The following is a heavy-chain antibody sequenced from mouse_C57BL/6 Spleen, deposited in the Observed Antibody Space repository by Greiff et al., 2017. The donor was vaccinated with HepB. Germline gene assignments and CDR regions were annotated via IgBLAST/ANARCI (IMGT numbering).Heavy chain of an antibody. V-gene: IGHV5-17*01. CDR3: AGDLFFDY. Sequence: EVKLMESGGGLVKPGGSLKLSCAASGFTFSDYGMHWVRQAPEKGLEWVAYISSGSSTIYYADTVKGRFTISRDNAKNTLFLQMTSLRSEDTAMYYCAGDLFFDYWGQGTTLTVSS. CDR1: GFTFSDYG. D-gene: IGHD2-13*01. J-gene: IGHJ2*01. CDR2: ISSGSSTI.